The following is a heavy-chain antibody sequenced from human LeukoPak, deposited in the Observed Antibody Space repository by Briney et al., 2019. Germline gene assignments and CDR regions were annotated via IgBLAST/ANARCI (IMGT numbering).Heavy chain of an antibody. V-gene: IGHV3-49*03. Sequence: PGGSLRLSCTASGFTFGDYAMSWFRQAPGKGLAWVGFIRSKAYGGTTEYAASVEGRFTISRDDAKSIAYLQMNILNPEDTAVYYCTRDRDAPYYYDSSGYYFDYWGQGTLVTVSS. CDR2: IRSKAYGGTT. CDR1: GFTFGDYA. J-gene: IGHJ4*02. D-gene: IGHD3-22*01. CDR3: TRDRDAPYYYDSSGYYFDY.